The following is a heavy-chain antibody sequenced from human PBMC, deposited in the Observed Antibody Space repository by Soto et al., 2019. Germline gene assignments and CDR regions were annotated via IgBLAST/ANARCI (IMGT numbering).Heavy chain of an antibody. V-gene: IGHV1-18*01. CDR3: ARESDFWSGYYPYYYYGMDV. D-gene: IGHD3-3*01. Sequence: ASVKVSCKASGYTFNSYGISWVRQAPGQGLEWMGWISAYNGNTNYAQKLQGRVTMTTDTSTSTAYMELRSLRSDDTAVYYCARESDFWSGYYPYYYYGMDVWGQGTTVTVSS. J-gene: IGHJ6*02. CDR2: ISAYNGNT. CDR1: GYTFNSYG.